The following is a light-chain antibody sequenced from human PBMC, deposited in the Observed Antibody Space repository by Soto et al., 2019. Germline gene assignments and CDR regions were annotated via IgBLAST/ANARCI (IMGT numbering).Light chain of an antibody. Sequence: DIQLTQSPSSLSAFVGGGITSYLNWYRLKPGKVPKLLIYSSSNLQSGVPSRFSGSGSGTEFTLTISSLQPEDVATYCGRRTYSAPWTFGQGTKVDIK. CDR1: GITSY. J-gene: IGKJ1*01. V-gene: IGKV1-27*01. CDR3: RRTYSAPWT. CDR2: SSS.